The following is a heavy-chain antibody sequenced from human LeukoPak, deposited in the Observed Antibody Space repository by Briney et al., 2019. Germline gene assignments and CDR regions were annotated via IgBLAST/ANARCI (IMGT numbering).Heavy chain of an antibody. Sequence: GGSLRLSCAASGFTFSSYEMNRVRQAPGKGLEWVSYISSSGSTIYYADSVKGRFTISRDNAKNSLYLQMNSLRAEDTAVYYCARLYYYGSGSSRHFDYWGQGTLVTVSS. CDR3: ARLYYYGSGSSRHFDY. D-gene: IGHD3-10*01. CDR2: ISSSGSTI. V-gene: IGHV3-48*03. J-gene: IGHJ4*02. CDR1: GFTFSSYE.